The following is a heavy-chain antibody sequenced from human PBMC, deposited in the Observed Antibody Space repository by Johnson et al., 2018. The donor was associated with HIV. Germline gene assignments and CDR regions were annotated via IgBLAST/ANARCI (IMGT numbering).Heavy chain of an antibody. Sequence: QVQLVESGGGVVQPGGSLRLSCAASGFTFSSYGMHWVRQAPGKGLEWVAVIWYDGSNKYYADSVKGRFTISRDNSKNTLYLQMNSLRAEDTAVYYCAKESYTGGLDIWGQGTMVTVSS. CDR3: AKESYTGGLDI. D-gene: IGHD4-23*01. V-gene: IGHV3-30*02. J-gene: IGHJ3*02. CDR2: IWYDGSNK. CDR1: GFTFSSYG.